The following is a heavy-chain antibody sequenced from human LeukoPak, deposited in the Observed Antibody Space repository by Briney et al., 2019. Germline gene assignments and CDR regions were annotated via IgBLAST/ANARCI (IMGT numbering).Heavy chain of an antibody. V-gene: IGHV4-31*03. CDR3: AAAASSSSSELGY. Sequence: SQTLSLTCTVSGGSISSGGFYWSRIRQHPGKGLEWIGYIHYSGSTYYNPSLQSRVTISVDTSKNQLSLKVSSVTAADTAVYYCAAAASSSSSELGYWGQGTLVTVSS. CDR2: IHYSGST. J-gene: IGHJ4*02. D-gene: IGHD6-6*01. CDR1: GGSISSGGFY.